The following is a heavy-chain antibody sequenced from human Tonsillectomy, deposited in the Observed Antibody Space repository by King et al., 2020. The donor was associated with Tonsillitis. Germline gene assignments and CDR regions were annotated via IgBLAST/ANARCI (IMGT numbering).Heavy chain of an antibody. CDR1: GGTFNTYT. CDR3: ARLIGTSWDY. J-gene: IGHJ4*02. CDR2: ITPILGTA. D-gene: IGHD6-13*01. Sequence: VQLVESGAEVKKPGSSVKVSCKASGGTFNTYTINWARQAPGQGLERMGGITPILGTADYAQNFQGRITITADEPSTTVYMELSSLTSEDTALYYCARLIGTSWDYWRRGTLVFVTS. V-gene: IGHV1-69*01.